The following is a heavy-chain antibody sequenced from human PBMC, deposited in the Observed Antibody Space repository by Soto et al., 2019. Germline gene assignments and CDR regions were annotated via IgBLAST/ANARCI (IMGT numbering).Heavy chain of an antibody. CDR1: GGSISSGGYD. Sequence: QVQLQESGPGVVKPSQTLSLTCTVSGGSISSGGYDWSWIRQHPGKGLEWIGYIYYSGSTYYNPSLKSRVTISVDTSKNQFSLKLSSVTAADTAVYYCARDSPSTVGAFDPWGQGTLVTVSS. CDR2: IYYSGST. J-gene: IGHJ5*02. V-gene: IGHV4-31*03. D-gene: IGHD4-17*01. CDR3: ARDSPSTVGAFDP.